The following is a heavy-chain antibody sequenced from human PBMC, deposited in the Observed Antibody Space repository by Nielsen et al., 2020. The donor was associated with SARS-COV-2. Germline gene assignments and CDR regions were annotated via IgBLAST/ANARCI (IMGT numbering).Heavy chain of an antibody. V-gene: IGHV3-11*05. D-gene: IGHD3-10*01. J-gene: IGHJ4*02. Sequence: GESLKISCAASGFTFSDYYMSWIRQAPGKGLEWVSYISSSSSYTNYADSVKGRFTISRDNAKNSLYLQMNSLRAEDTAVYYCAIDHYCSGSNIFDYWGQGTLVTVSS. CDR1: GFTFSDYY. CDR2: ISSSSSYT. CDR3: AIDHYCSGSNIFDY.